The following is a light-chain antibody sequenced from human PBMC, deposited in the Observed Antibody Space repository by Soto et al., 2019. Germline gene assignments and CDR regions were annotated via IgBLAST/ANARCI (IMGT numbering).Light chain of an antibody. CDR3: HHYVTSRWT. CDR1: QSVSSD. V-gene: IGKV3D-15*03. CDR2: GAS. Sequence: EIVMTRCPATLSGCPGESATXSCRASQSVSSDLAWYQQKPGQAPRLLIYGASIRATGIPDRFSGSGSGPDFTLTISTLEPEDFALYWCHHYVTSRWTFGQGTRVDIK. J-gene: IGKJ1*01.